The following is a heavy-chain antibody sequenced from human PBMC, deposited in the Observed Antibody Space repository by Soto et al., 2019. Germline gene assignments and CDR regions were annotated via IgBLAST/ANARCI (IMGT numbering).Heavy chain of an antibody. V-gene: IGHV3-53*01. Sequence: EVQLVESGGGLIQPGGSLRLSCAASGFTVSSNYMSWVRQAPGKGLEWVSVTYSGGTTYYADSVKGRFTISRDNSKNTLYLQVNSLRAEDTAVYCCARGPHYSNLDYWGQGTLVTVSS. D-gene: IGHD4-4*01. CDR2: TYSGGTT. CDR1: GFTVSSNY. J-gene: IGHJ4*02. CDR3: ARGPHYSNLDY.